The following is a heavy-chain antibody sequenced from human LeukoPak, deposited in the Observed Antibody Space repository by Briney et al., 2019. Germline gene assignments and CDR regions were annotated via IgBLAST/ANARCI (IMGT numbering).Heavy chain of an antibody. CDR2: LYSGVST. CDR3: ARLKFYDSTGYSPGHYMDV. Sequence: SETLSLTCAVSGGPIYSYYWSWIRQTAGKGLEWIGRLYSGVSTDYNPSLKSRVTMSVDTSKKQFALKLSAVTAADTAAYYCARLKFYDSTGYSPGHYMDVWGKGTTVRVSS. D-gene: IGHD3-22*01. CDR1: GGPIYSYY. J-gene: IGHJ6*03. V-gene: IGHV4-4*07.